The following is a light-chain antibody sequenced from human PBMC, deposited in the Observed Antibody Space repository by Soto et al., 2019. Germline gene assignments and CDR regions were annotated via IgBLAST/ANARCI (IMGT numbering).Light chain of an antibody. CDR3: QQYYKWPPET. CDR1: ESVGSN. V-gene: IGKV3-15*01. CDR2: GAS. J-gene: IGKJ2*01. Sequence: EIVMTQSPATLSVSPGERATLSCRASESVGSNLAWYQQKPGQAPRLLIHGASKRATGIPARFSGSGSGTEFTLTISSLQSGDFAVYYCQQYYKWPPETFGQGTKVEIK.